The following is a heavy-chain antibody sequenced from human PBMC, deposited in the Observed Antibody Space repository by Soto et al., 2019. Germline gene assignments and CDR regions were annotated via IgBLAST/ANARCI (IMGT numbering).Heavy chain of an antibody. V-gene: IGHV4-59*01. J-gene: IGHJ3*02. CDR3: SRPYRGDYAFDI. CDR2: VYDSGT. CDR1: GGSISSYY. Sequence: QVQLQESGPGLVKPSETLSLTCTVSGGSISSYYWSWIRQPPGKGLEWISYVYDSGTNYNPSLKSRVTISVDTSKNQLSLKLTSVTAADSAMYYCSRPYRGDYAFDIWGQGTMVTVSS. D-gene: IGHD3-10*01.